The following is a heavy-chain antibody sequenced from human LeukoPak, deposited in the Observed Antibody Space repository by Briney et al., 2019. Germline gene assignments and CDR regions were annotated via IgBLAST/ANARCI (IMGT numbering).Heavy chain of an antibody. D-gene: IGHD3-22*01. J-gene: IGHJ4*02. V-gene: IGHV4-39*02. CDR2: IYYSGST. CDR3: ARDDYYDSSGHYGIDY. Sequence: SETLSLTCTVSGGSISSSSYYWGWIRQPPGKGLEWIGSIYYSGSTYYNPSLKSRVTISVDTSKNQFSLKLSSVTAADTAVYYCARDDYYDSSGHYGIDYWGQGTLVTVSS. CDR1: GGSISSSSYY.